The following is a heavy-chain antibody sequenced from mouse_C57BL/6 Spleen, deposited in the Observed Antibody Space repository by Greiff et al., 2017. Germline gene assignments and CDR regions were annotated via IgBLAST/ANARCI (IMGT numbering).Heavy chain of an antibody. CDR1: GYSITSGYY. CDR3: AREVYDYDEGRYAMDY. D-gene: IGHD2-4*01. Sequence: EVQVVESGPGLVKPSQSLSLTCSVTGYSITSGYYWNWIRQFPGNKLEWMGYISYEGSNNYNPSLKNRISITRDTSKNQFVLKLNSVTTEDTATYYCAREVYDYDEGRYAMDYWGQGTSVTVSS. CDR2: ISYEGSN. J-gene: IGHJ4*01. V-gene: IGHV3-6*01.